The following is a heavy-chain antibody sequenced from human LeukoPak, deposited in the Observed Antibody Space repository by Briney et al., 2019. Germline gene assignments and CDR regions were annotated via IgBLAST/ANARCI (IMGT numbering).Heavy chain of an antibody. V-gene: IGHV4-61*01. CDR2: IYYSGST. CDR3: ARDQLGGPDY. Sequence: SETLSLTCTVSGGSVSSGSYYWSWIRQPPGKGLEWIGYIYYSGSTNYNPSLKSRVTISVDTSKNQFSLKLSSVTAADTAVYYCARDQLGGPDYWGQGTLVTVSS. D-gene: IGHD1-1*01. J-gene: IGHJ4*02. CDR1: GGSVSSGSYY.